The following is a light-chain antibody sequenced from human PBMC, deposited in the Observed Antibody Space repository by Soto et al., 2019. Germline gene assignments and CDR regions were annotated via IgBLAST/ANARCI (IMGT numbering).Light chain of an antibody. Sequence: EIVMTQSPATLSVSPGERATLSCRASQSVSSNLAWYQQKPGQAPRLLIYDASARSTGIPARFSGSGSGTEFTLTISGLQSEYFAVYYCQQYNNWLFTFGPGTKVDIK. CDR2: DAS. J-gene: IGKJ3*01. CDR1: QSVSSN. V-gene: IGKV3-15*01. CDR3: QQYNNWLFT.